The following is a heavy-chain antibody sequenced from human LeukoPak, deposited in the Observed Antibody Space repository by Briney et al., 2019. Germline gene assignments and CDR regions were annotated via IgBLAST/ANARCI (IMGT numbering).Heavy chain of an antibody. J-gene: IGHJ4*02. CDR3: AREGVSSGRSFDY. D-gene: IGHD3-10*01. CDR2: INPNSGGT. V-gene: IGHV1-2*02. Sequence: ASVKVSCKASGYTFTGYYMHWVRQAPGQGLEWMGWINPNSGGTNYAQKFQGRVTMTRDTSISTAYMELSRLRSDDTAVYYCAREGVSSGRSFDYWGQGTLVTASS. CDR1: GYTFTGYY.